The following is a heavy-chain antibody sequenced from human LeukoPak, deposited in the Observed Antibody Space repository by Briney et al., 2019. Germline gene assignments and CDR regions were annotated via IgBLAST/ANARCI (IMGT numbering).Heavy chain of an antibody. CDR3: TTVPPWVTTGYFNY. Sequence: GGSLRLSCATPGFTFSNAWMSWVRQAPGKGLEWVGRIKSKTDGGTTEYAAPVRGRFTISRDDSKNTVYLQMNSLKIDDTAVYYCTTVPPWVTTGYFNYWGQGTLVTVSS. V-gene: IGHV3-15*01. J-gene: IGHJ4*02. CDR2: IKSKTDGGTT. CDR1: GFTFSNAW. D-gene: IGHD4-17*01.